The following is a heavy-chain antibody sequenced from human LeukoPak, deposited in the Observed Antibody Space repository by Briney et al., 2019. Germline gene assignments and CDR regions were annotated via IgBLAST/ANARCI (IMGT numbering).Heavy chain of an antibody. CDR1: GGSISSYY. CDR3: ARDVVGNIAVAGNYYYGMDA. Sequence: SETLSLTCTVSGGSISSYYWSWIRQPPGKGLEWIGYIYYSGSTNYNPSLKSRVTISVDTSKNQFSLKLSSVTAADTAVYYCARDVVGNIAVAGNYYYGMDAWGQGTTVTVSS. D-gene: IGHD6-19*01. J-gene: IGHJ6*02. CDR2: IYYSGST. V-gene: IGHV4-59*01.